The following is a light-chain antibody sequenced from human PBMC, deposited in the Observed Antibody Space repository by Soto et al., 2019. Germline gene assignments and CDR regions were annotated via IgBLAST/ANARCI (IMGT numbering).Light chain of an antibody. Sequence: DRNIITWRASQDISVDVGWLQQRQGHAPNILIYATSTLQSGVPSRFRGSGSGTDCTLSITRLQPEDVLTDYCLQDYDFPWTFGQGTKVDIK. CDR3: LQDYDFPWT. CDR2: ATS. V-gene: IGKV1-6*01. J-gene: IGKJ1*01. CDR1: QDISVD.